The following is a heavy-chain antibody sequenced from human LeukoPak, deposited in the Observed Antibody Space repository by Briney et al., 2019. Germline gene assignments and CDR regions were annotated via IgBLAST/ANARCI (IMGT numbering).Heavy chain of an antibody. CDR1: GFTFSSYE. V-gene: IGHV3-48*03. CDR3: ARGPYYDSVHFDY. J-gene: IGHJ4*02. CDR2: ISSSGSTI. D-gene: IGHD3-22*01. Sequence: GGSLRLSCAASGFTFSSYEMNWVRQAPGKGLEWVSYISSSGSTIYYADSVKGRFTISRDNAKNPLYLQMNSLRAEDTAVYYCARGPYYDSVHFDYWGQGTLVTVSS.